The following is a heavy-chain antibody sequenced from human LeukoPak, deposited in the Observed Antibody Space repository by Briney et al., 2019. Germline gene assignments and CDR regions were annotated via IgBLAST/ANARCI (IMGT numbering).Heavy chain of an antibody. CDR1: GFTFSSYS. V-gene: IGHV3-48*04. Sequence: PGGSLRLSCAASGFTFSSYSMNWVRQAPGKGLEWVSYISSSSSTIYYADSVKGRFTISRDSAKNSLYLQMNSLRAEDTAVYYCASQIGGYYDSLPDYWGQGTLVTVSS. CDR3: ASQIGGYYDSLPDY. J-gene: IGHJ4*02. D-gene: IGHD3-22*01. CDR2: ISSSSSTI.